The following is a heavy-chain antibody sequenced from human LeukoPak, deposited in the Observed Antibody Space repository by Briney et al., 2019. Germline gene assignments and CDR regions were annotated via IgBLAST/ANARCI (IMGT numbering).Heavy chain of an antibody. CDR3: AKGKGYSSASSDH. Sequence: GGSLRLSCAASGFTFNIHAMNGLRQAPGKGLEWVSAISGSDGSTYYADSVKGRFTISRDNSKNTLYLQMNRMRAEDTAVYHCAKGKGYSSASSDHWGQGTLVTVSS. D-gene: IGHD6-6*01. J-gene: IGHJ5*02. V-gene: IGHV3-23*01. CDR2: ISGSDGST. CDR1: GFTFNIHA.